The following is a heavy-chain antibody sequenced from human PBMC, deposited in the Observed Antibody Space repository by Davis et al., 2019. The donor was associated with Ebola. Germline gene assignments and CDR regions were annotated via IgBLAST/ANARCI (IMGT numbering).Heavy chain of an antibody. Sequence: PGGSLRLSCAASGFTFSSYGMHWVRQAPGKGLEWVAVISYDGSNKYYADSVKGRFTISRDNSKNTLYLQMNSLRAEDTAVYYCARERETAMVGGFDYWGQGTLVTVSS. D-gene: IGHD5-18*01. CDR1: GFTFSSYG. V-gene: IGHV3-30*03. J-gene: IGHJ4*02. CDR2: ISYDGSNK. CDR3: ARERETAMVGGFDY.